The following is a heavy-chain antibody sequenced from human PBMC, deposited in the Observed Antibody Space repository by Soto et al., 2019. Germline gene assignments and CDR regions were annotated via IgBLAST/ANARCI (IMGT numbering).Heavy chain of an antibody. CDR3: ARERGIKQSLIPGGFSY. Sequence: GGSLRLSCAASGFSFSTYAMHWVRQAPGKGLEWVAVISDDGGNKYFAESVKGRFTISRDNSKNTLYLQMNSLRGDDTALYYCARERGIKQSLIPGGFSYWGQGTLVTVSS. CDR2: ISDDGGNK. V-gene: IGHV3-30*04. J-gene: IGHJ4*02. D-gene: IGHD3-16*01. CDR1: GFSFSTYA.